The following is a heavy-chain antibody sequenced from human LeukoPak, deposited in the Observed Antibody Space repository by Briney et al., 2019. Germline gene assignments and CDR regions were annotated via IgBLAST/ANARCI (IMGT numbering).Heavy chain of an antibody. J-gene: IGHJ6*02. CDR1: GFTFTSYS. CDR2: ISSNGATV. V-gene: IGHV3-48*01. Sequence: PGGSLRLSCAASGFTFTSYSMNWVRQAPGKGLEWVSCISSNGATVYYADSVKGRFTVSRDSAKNSLYLQVNSLRVEDTAVYYCARGSYGMDVWGQGTTVTVSS. CDR3: ARGSYGMDV.